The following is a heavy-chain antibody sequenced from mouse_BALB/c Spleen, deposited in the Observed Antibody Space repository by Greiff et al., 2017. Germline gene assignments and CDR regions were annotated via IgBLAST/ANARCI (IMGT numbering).Heavy chain of an antibody. CDR2: ISDGGSYT. Sequence: EVQRVESGGGLVKPGGSLKLSCAASGFTFSDYYMYWVRQTPEKRLEWVATISDGGSYTYYPDSVKGRFTISRDNAKNNLYLQMSSLKSEDTAMYYCARSYDYDGGNYAMDYWGQGTSVTVSS. CDR1: GFTFSDYY. V-gene: IGHV5-4*02. D-gene: IGHD2-4*01. J-gene: IGHJ4*01. CDR3: ARSYDYDGGNYAMDY.